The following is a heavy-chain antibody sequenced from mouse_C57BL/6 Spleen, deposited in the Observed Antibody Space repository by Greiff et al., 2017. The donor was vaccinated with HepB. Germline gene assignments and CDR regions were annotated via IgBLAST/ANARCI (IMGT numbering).Heavy chain of an antibody. D-gene: IGHD2-10*01. Sequence: QVQLQQPGAELVRPGTSVKLSCKASGYTFTSYWMHWVKQRPGQGLEWIGVIDPSDSYTNYNQKFKGKATLTVDTSSSTAYMQLSSLTSEDSAVYYCARSPPYPHYAMDYWGQGTSVTVSS. V-gene: IGHV1-59*01. CDR2: IDPSDSYT. CDR3: ARSPPYPHYAMDY. CDR1: GYTFTSYW. J-gene: IGHJ4*01.